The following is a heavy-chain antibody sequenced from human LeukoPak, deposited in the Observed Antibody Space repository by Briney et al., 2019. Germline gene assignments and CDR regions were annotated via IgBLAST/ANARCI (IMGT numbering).Heavy chain of an antibody. CDR2: IIPILGIA. V-gene: IGHV1-69*04. Sequence: SVEVSCKASGGTFSSYAISWVRQAPGQGLEWMGRIIPILGIANYAQKFQGRVTITADKSTSTAYMELSSLRSEDTAVYYCASSRQQLVADFDYWGQGTLVTVSS. CDR1: GGTFSSYA. CDR3: ASSRQQLVADFDY. J-gene: IGHJ4*02. D-gene: IGHD6-13*01.